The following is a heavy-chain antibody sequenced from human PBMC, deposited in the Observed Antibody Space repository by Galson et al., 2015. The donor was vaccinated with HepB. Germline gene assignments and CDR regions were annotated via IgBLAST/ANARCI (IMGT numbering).Heavy chain of an antibody. V-gene: IGHV1-69*02. Sequence: SVKVSCKASGGTFSSYTISWVRQAPGQGLEWMGRIIPILGIANYAQKFQGRVTITADKSTSTAYMELSSLRSEDTAVYYCASNTYYYDSSGPSAFDIWGQGTMVTVSS. J-gene: IGHJ3*02. CDR3: ASNTYYYDSSGPSAFDI. D-gene: IGHD3-22*01. CDR2: IIPILGIA. CDR1: GGTFSSYT.